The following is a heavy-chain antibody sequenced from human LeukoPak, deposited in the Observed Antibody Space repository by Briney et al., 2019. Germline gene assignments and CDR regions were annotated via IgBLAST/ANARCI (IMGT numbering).Heavy chain of an antibody. J-gene: IGHJ4*02. CDR2: ISYDGSNK. D-gene: IGHD6-6*01. Sequence: PGGSLRLSCAASGFTFSSYAMHWVRQAPGKGLEWVAVISYDGSNKYYADSVKGRFTISRDNSKNTLYLQMNSLRAEDTAVYYCARDVSEYSSWTPTHIDYWGQGTLVTVSS. CDR1: GFTFSSYA. CDR3: ARDVSEYSSWTPTHIDY. V-gene: IGHV3-30-3*01.